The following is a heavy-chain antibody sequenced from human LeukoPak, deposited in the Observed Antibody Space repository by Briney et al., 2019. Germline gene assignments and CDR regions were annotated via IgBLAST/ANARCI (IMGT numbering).Heavy chain of an antibody. CDR2: IYHSGST. CDR1: GGSFSSSSYY. J-gene: IGHJ4*02. CDR3: ARGVGLTQGGAFDF. Sequence: SETLSLTCTVSGGSFSSSSYYWGWIRQPPGKGLEWIGSIYHSGSTHYKSSLKSRVTISVDTSKNQLSLKLTSVTAADTAVYYCARGVGLTQGGAFDFWGQGTLVTVSS. D-gene: IGHD3-16*01. V-gene: IGHV4-39*07.